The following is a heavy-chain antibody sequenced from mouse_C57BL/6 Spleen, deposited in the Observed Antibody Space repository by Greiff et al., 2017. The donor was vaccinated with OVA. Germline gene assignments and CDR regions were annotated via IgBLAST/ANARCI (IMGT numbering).Heavy chain of an antibody. Sequence: DVMLVESGGGLVQPGESLKLSCESNEYEFPSHDMSWVRKTPEKRLELVAAINSDGGSTYYPDTMERRFIISRDNTKKTLYLQMSSRRSEDTALYDCARQTVNWYFDVWGTGTTVTVSS. CDR2: INSDGGST. CDR1: EYEFPSHD. D-gene: IGHD4-1*01. CDR3: ARQTVNWYFDV. J-gene: IGHJ1*03. V-gene: IGHV5-2*01.